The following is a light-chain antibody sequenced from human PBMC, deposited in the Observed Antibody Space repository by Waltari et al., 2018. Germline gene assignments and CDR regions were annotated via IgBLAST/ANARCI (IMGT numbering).Light chain of an antibody. J-gene: IGKJ1*01. Sequence: DIVMTQSPDSRTVSPGERANINCRSSQSVSDHVNNKNYLAWYRQKAGQPPKLLISWASTREFGVPDRFSGSGSGTEFTLTISSLQPEDVAVYYCQQYYNTPPTFGQGTKVEIK. V-gene: IGKV4-1*01. CDR3: QQYYNTPPT. CDR2: WAS. CDR1: QSVSDHVNNKNY.